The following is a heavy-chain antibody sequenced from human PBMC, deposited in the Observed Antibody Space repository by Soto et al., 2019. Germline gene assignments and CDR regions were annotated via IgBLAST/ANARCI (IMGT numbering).Heavy chain of an antibody. V-gene: IGHV4-30-4*01. CDR3: ARERPDGARLDP. CDR2: IYHSGNT. D-gene: IGHD6-6*01. J-gene: IGHJ5*02. CDR1: GGSISSGDYY. Sequence: QVQLQESGPGLVKPSQTLSLTCTVSGGSISSGDYYWSWIRQPPGKGLEWIGYIYHSGNTYYNPSLKSRVTTSVDTSTNQFSLKLSSVTAAATPVYYCARERPDGARLDPWGQGTLVTVSS.